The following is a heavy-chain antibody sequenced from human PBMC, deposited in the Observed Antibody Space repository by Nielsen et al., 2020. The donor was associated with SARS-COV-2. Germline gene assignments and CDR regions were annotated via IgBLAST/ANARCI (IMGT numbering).Heavy chain of an antibody. CDR1: GGSISSGDYY. D-gene: IGHD1-26*01. CDR3: ARGFGARWYYYYGMDV. J-gene: IGHJ6*02. CDR2: IHYSGST. Sequence: SETLSLTCTVSGGSISSGDYYWSWIRQPPGKGLEWIGYIHYSGSTYYNPSLKSRVTISVDTSKNQFSLKLSSVTAADTAVYYCARGFGARWYYYYGMDVWGQGTTVTVSS. V-gene: IGHV4-30-4*01.